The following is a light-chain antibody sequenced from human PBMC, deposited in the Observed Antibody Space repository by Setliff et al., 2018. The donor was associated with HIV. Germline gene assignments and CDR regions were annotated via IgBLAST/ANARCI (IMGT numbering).Light chain of an antibody. Sequence: SYELTQPPSVSVAPGETASITCGGNNIGSKNVHWYQQRPGQAPVLVIYYDTDRPSGIPERFSGSNSGNTATLTNSRVEAGDEADYYCQVWDSTGDHVLFGGGTKVTVL. CDR1: NIGSKN. CDR3: QVWDSTGDHVL. CDR2: YDT. V-gene: IGLV3-21*04. J-gene: IGLJ2*01.